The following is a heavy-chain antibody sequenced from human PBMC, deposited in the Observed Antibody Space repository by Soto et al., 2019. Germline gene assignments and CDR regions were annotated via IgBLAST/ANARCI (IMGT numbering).Heavy chain of an antibody. D-gene: IGHD3-10*01. J-gene: IGHJ4*02. CDR1: GYTFTSYY. CDR2: INPSGGSA. Sequence: ASVKVSCKASGYTFTSYYMHWVRQAPGQGLEWMGIINPSGGSASYAQKFQGRVTMTRDTSTSTVYMELSSLRSEDTAVYYCARGNVLLWFGGPSFDYWGQGTLVTVSS. CDR3: ARGNVLLWFGGPSFDY. V-gene: IGHV1-46*01.